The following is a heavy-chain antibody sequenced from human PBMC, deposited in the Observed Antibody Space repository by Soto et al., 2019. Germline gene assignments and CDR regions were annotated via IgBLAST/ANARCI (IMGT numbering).Heavy chain of an antibody. D-gene: IGHD3-10*01. Sequence: PGGSLRLSCAASGFIFKMYWMHWVRQTPGKGLVWISRIYNDGSYTDYADSVKGRFTISRDNVNDTMYLQMNNLRAEDSGLYYCTRGPRPISTGTGAYWGKGTQVT. CDR1: GFIFKMYW. V-gene: IGHV3-74*01. CDR3: TRGPRPISTGTGAY. J-gene: IGHJ4*02. CDR2: IYNDGSYT.